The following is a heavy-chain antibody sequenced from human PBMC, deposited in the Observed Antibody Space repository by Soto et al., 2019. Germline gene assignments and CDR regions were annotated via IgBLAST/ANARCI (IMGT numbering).Heavy chain of an antibody. V-gene: IGHV1-18*01. CDR3: AKNGHPPYYYYGMDV. CDR2: ISGYNGDT. J-gene: IGHJ6*02. D-gene: IGHD2-8*01. CDR1: GYTFTRYG. Sequence: QGQLVQSGGEAKKPGASVKVSCKASGYTFTRYGISWVRQAPGQGLEWMGWISGYNGDTNYAQKFQGRVTMTIDTSXRTAYMELRSLTSDDTAVYYCAKNGHPPYYYYGMDVWGQGTTVTVSS.